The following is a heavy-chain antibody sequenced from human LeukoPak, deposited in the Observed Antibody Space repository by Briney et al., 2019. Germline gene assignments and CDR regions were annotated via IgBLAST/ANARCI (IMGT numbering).Heavy chain of an antibody. V-gene: IGHV3-30*18. J-gene: IGHJ4*02. D-gene: IGHD6-19*01. CDR1: GFTFSSYG. Sequence: GGSLRLSCAASGFTFSSYGMHWVRQAPGEGLGWVAVISYDGSNKYYADSVKGRFTISRDNSKNTLYLQMNSLRAEDTAVYYCAKLPGIAVAGTDYWGQGTLVTVSS. CDR3: AKLPGIAVAGTDY. CDR2: ISYDGSNK.